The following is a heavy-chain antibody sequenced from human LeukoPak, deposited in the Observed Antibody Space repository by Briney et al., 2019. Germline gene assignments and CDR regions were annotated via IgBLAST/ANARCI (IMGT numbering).Heavy chain of an antibody. CDR3: ARDSTIRNYYYGMDV. D-gene: IGHD4/OR15-4a*01. J-gene: IGHJ6*02. Sequence: RRASVKVSCKASGGTFSSYAISWVRQAPGQGLEWMGWISAYNGNTNYAQKLQGRVTMTTDTSTSTAYMELRSLRSDDTAVYYCARDSTIRNYYYGMDVWGQGTTVTVSS. V-gene: IGHV1-18*01. CDR1: GGTFSSYA. CDR2: ISAYNGNT.